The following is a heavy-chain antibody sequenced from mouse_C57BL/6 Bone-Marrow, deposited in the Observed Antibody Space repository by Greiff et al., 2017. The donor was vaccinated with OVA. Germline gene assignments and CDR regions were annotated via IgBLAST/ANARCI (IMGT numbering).Heavy chain of an antibody. Sequence: VQLQQPGAELVMPGASVKLSCKASGYTFTSYWMHWVKQRPGQGLEWIGEIDPSDSYTNYNQKFKGKSTVTVDKSSSTAYMQLSSLTSEDSAVYYCSRGDYYGSRNFDYWGKSTTLAVSS. J-gene: IGHJ2*01. D-gene: IGHD1-1*01. CDR1: GYTFTSYW. CDR3: SRGDYYGSRNFDY. V-gene: IGHV1-69*01. CDR2: IDPSDSYT.